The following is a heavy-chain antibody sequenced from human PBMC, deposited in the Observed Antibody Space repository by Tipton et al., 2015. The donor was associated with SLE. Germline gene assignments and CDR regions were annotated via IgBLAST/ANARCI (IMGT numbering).Heavy chain of an antibody. V-gene: IGHV3-30*04. J-gene: IGHJ6*02. CDR3: ARRVGSYYGMDV. D-gene: IGHD3-10*01. Sequence: SLRLSCAASGFTFNIYAMHWVRQAPGKGLEWVAVISYDGSNKYYADSVKGRFTISRDNSKNTLYLQMNSLRAEDTAVYYCARRVGSYYGMDVWGQGTTVTASS. CDR1: GFTFNIYA. CDR2: ISYDGSNK.